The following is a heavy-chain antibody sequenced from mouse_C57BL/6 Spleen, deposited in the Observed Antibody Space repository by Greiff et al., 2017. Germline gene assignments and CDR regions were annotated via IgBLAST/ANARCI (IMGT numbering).Heavy chain of an antibody. CDR1: GYTFTTYP. V-gene: IGHV1-47*01. J-gene: IGHJ2*01. D-gene: IGHD4-1*01. CDR2: FHLYNDDT. CDR3: ARRAWDVYYFDY. Sequence: VQRVESGAELVKPGASVKMSCKASGYTFTTYPIEWMKQKPGKSLEWIGNFHLYNDDTKYNEKFKGKATLTVEKSSSTVYLELSRLTSDDSAVYYCARRAWDVYYFDYWCQGTTLTVSS.